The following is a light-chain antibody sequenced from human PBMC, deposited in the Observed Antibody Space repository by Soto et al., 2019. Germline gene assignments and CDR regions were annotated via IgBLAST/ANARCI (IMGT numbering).Light chain of an antibody. Sequence: EKVLTQSPATLSLSPGERATLSCRASQSVSSNLAWYQQKPGQAPRLLIYDASNRATGIPARFSGSGSGTDFTLTISSLQPEDFVVYYCHKRSNWPPTFGGGTKVEIK. V-gene: IGKV3-11*01. J-gene: IGKJ4*01. CDR3: HKRSNWPPT. CDR2: DAS. CDR1: QSVSSN.